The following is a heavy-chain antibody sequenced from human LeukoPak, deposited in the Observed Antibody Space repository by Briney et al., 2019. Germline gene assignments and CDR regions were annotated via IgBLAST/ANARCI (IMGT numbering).Heavy chain of an antibody. CDR2: INPNSGGT. CDR1: GYTFTGYY. D-gene: IGHD2-2*01. V-gene: IGHV1-2*02. Sequence: ASVKVSCKASGYTFTGYYMHWVRQAPGQGLEWMGWINPNSGGTNYAQKFQGRVTMTRDTSISTAYMELSRLRSDDTAVYYCARDLPIYCSSTSCYEEGIFDYWGQGTLVTVSS. CDR3: ARDLPIYCSSTSCYEEGIFDY. J-gene: IGHJ4*02.